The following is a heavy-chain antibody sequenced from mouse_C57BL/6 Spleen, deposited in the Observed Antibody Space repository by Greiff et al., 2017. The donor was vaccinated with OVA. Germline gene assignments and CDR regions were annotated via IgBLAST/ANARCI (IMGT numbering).Heavy chain of an antibody. V-gene: IGHV14-4*01. J-gene: IGHJ3*01. Sequence: VQLQQSGAELVRPGASVKLSCTASGFNIKDDYMHWVKQRPEQGLEWIGWIDPENGDTEYASKFQGKATITADTSSNTAYLQLNSLPSEDTAVYCCTSYDYDRAYWGQGTLVTVSA. CDR2: IDPENGDT. CDR3: TSYDYDRAY. D-gene: IGHD2-4*01. CDR1: GFNIKDDY.